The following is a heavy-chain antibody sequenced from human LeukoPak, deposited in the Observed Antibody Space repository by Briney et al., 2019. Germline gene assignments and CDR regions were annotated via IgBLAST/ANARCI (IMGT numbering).Heavy chain of an antibody. Sequence: SETLSLTCTVSGGSISTHYWTWIRQPPGKGLEWIGHIYKSGRTNYNPSLKSRVSISVDTSKNQFSLKLSSVTAADTGVYYCARGPVTVDYWGQGTLVTVSS. J-gene: IGHJ4*02. CDR2: IYKSGRT. CDR1: GGSISTHY. D-gene: IGHD2-21*02. CDR3: ARGPVTVDY. V-gene: IGHV4-59*11.